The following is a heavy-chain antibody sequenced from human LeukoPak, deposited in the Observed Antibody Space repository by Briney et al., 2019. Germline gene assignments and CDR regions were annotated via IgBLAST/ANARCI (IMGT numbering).Heavy chain of an antibody. V-gene: IGHV1-8*01. D-gene: IGHD1-7*01. CDR2: MNPNSGNT. CDR3: AATPGLELFWTHPDAFDI. J-gene: IGHJ3*02. CDR1: GYTFTSYD. Sequence: GASVKVSCKASGYTFTSYDINWVRQATGQGLEWMGWMNPNSGNTGYAQKFQGRVTMTRNTSISTAYMELSSLRSEDTAVYYCAATPGLELFWTHPDAFDIWGQGTMVTVSS.